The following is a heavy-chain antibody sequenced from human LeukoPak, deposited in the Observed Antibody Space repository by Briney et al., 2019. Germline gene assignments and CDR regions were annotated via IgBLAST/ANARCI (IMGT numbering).Heavy chain of an antibody. Sequence: SETLSLTCTVSGGSISSIGYYWGWIRQPPRKELEWIGTIYYSGSTYYNPSLKSRVTISVDTSKNQFSLKVSSVTAADTAIYYCARHVQITVSAQTRLDFWGQGTLVTVSS. D-gene: IGHD4-17*01. CDR3: ARHVQITVSAQTRLDF. CDR1: GGSISSIGYY. CDR2: IYYSGST. V-gene: IGHV4-39*01. J-gene: IGHJ4*02.